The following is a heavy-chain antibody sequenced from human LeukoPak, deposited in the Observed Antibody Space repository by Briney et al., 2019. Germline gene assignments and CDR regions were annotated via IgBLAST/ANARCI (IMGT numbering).Heavy chain of an antibody. CDR1: GFTFSSYA. D-gene: IGHD3-10*01. CDR2: ISGSGGST. J-gene: IGHJ4*02. Sequence: GGSLRLSCAASGFTFSSYAMSWVRQAPGKGLDWVSAISGSGGSTYYADSVKGRFTISRDNPKNSLYLQMSSLRAEDTAVYYCVRQLGGSGSYWGQGTLVTVSS. V-gene: IGHV3-23*01. CDR3: VRQLGGSGSY.